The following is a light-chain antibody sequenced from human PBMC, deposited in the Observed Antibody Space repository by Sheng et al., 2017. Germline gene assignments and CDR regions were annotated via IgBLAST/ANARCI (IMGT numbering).Light chain of an antibody. CDR3: SSYVGSNSYV. V-gene: IGLV2-8*01. CDR1: SSDVGTYNY. Sequence: QSALTQPASVSGSPGQSITISCTGTSSDVGTYNYVSWYQQHQGEAPKLMIFEVSKRPSGVPDRFSGSKSGNTASLTVSGLQAEDEADYYCSSYVGSNSYVFGSGTRVTVL. J-gene: IGLJ1*01. CDR2: EVS.